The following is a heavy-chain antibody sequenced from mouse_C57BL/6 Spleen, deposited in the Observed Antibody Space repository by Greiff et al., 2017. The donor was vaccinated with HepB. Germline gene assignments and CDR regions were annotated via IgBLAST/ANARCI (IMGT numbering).Heavy chain of an antibody. V-gene: IGHV1-50*01. CDR2: IDPSDSYT. D-gene: IGHD1-2*01. CDR3: ARRTTAYYFDY. CDR1: GYTFTSYW. Sequence: VQLQQPGAELVKPGASVKLSCKASGYTFTSYWMQWVKQRPGQGLEWIGEIDPSDSYTNYNQKFKGKATLTVDTCSSTAYMQLSSLTSEDSAVYYCARRTTAYYFDYWGQGTTLTVAS. J-gene: IGHJ2*01.